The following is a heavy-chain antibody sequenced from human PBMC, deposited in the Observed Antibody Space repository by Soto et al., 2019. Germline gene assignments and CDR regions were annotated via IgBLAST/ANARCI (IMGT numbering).Heavy chain of an antibody. D-gene: IGHD1-1*01. Sequence: ASVKVSCKASGYTFTSYDIYWVRQATGQGLEWMGWMNPNTGNSGYAQKFQGRVTMTSATSRSTAHMELSSLRSEDTAVYYCARRAETNGWNGFGADKYYFDFWGQGTLVTVSS. CDR2: MNPNTGNS. CDR3: ARRAETNGWNGFGADKYYFDF. V-gene: IGHV1-8*01. J-gene: IGHJ4*02. CDR1: GYTFTSYD.